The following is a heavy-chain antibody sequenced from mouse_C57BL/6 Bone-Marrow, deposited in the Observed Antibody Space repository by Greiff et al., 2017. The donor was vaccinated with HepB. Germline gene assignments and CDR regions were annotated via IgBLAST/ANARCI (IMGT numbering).Heavy chain of an antibody. CDR2: IDPSDSYT. V-gene: IGHV1-69*01. J-gene: IGHJ3*01. CDR1: GYTFTSYW. CDR3: ARNEYGGYYQAWFAY. D-gene: IGHD2-3*01. Sequence: QVQLQQPGAELVMPGASVKLSCKASGYTFTSYWMHWVKQRPGQGLAWIGEIDPSDSYTNYNQKFKGKSKLTVDKSSSTAYMQLSSLTSEDSAVYYCARNEYGGYYQAWFAYWGQGTLVTVSA.